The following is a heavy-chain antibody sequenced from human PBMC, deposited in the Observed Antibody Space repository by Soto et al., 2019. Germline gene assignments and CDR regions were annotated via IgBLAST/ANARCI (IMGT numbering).Heavy chain of an antibody. CDR2: IYPGDSDT. CDR3: ARHPPDCSGGSCYSGPQDEWYYYMDV. J-gene: IGHJ6*03. V-gene: IGHV5-51*01. Sequence: PGESLKISCKGSGCNFTNLLIGWVRQMPGKGLEWMGIIYPGDSDTRYSPSFQGQVTISADKSISTAYLQWSSLKASDTAMYYCARHPPDCSGGSCYSGPQDEWYYYMDVWGKGTTVSVSS. D-gene: IGHD2-15*01. CDR1: GCNFTNLL.